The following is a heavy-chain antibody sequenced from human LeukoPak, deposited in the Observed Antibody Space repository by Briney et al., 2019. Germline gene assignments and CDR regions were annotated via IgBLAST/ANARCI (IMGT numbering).Heavy chain of an antibody. J-gene: IGHJ4*02. Sequence: PSETLSLTCAVYGGSFSGYYWSWIRQPPGKGLEWIGEINHSGSTNYNPSLKSRVTISVDTSKNQFSLKLSSVTAADTAVYYCARGFAAVFDYWAREPWSPSPQ. CDR3: ARGFAAVFDY. V-gene: IGHV4-34*01. CDR1: GGSFSGYY. CDR2: INHSGST. D-gene: IGHD2-15*01.